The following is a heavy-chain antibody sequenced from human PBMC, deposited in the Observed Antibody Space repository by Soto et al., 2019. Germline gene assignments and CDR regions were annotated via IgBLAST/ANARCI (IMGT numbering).Heavy chain of an antibody. J-gene: IGHJ6*02. CDR1: GFTFSSYA. CDR2: ISYDGSNK. D-gene: IGHD2-21*02. V-gene: IGHV3-30-3*01. CDR3: ARDHGIVVVTARYYGMDV. Sequence: GGSLRLSCAASGFTFSSYAMHWVRQAPGKGLEWVAVISYDGSNKYYADSVKGRFTISRDNSKNTLYLQMNSLRAEDTAVYYCARDHGIVVVTARYYGMDVWGQGTTVTVSS.